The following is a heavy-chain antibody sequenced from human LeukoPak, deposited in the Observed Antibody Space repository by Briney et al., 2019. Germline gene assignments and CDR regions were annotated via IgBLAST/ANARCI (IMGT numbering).Heavy chain of an antibody. CDR2: ISGSSGVI. CDR1: GFTFSSDS. V-gene: IGHV3-48*01. J-gene: IGHJ4*02. D-gene: IGHD2-15*01. Sequence: PGGSLRLSCAASGFTFSSDSMNWVRQGPGKGLEWVSFISGSSGVIYYADSVKGRFTISRDNAKNSLYLQMNSLRAEDTAVYYCARGRVDLRSSCYWLYWGQGSLVTVSS. CDR3: ARGRVDLRSSCYWLY.